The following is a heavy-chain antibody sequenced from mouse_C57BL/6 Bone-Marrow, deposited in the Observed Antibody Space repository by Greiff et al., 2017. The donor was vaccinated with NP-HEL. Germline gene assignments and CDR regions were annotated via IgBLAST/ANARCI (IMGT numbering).Heavy chain of an antibody. Sequence: EVKLMESGGGLVQPGGSMKLSCVASGFTFSNYWMNWVRQSPEKGLEWVAQIRLKSDNYATHYAESVKGRFTISRDDSKSSVYLQMNNLRAEDTGIYYCTRGGEGDYWGQGTTLTVSS. V-gene: IGHV6-3*01. CDR3: TRGGEGDY. CDR2: IRLKSDNYAT. CDR1: GFTFSNYW. J-gene: IGHJ2*01.